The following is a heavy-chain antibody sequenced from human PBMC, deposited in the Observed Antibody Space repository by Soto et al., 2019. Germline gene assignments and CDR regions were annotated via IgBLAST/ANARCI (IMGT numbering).Heavy chain of an antibody. CDR1: GFTFSSYW. Sequence: EVQLVESGGGLVQLGGSLRLSCAASGFTFSSYWMHWVRQAPGKGLVWVSRIKSDGSGTYYADSVKGRFTISRDNAQNILYLQMNSLRAEDTAVYYCARGDGDYYDGNGYLGRHWGQGTLVTVSS. D-gene: IGHD3-22*01. CDR3: ARGDGDYYDGNGYLGRH. CDR2: IKSDGSGT. J-gene: IGHJ4*02. V-gene: IGHV3-74*01.